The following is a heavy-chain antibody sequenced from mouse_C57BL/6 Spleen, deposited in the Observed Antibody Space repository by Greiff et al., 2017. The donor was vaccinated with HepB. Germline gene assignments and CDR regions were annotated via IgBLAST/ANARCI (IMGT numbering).Heavy chain of an antibody. J-gene: IGHJ4*01. V-gene: IGHV3-6*01. CDR1: GYSITSGYY. D-gene: IGHD2-10*02. Sequence: EVQLVESGPGLVKPSQSLSLTCSVTGYSITSGYYWNWIRQFPGNKLEWMGYISYDGSNNYNPSLKNRISITRDTSKNQFFLKLNSVTTEDTATYYCARSMVHYAMDYWGQGTSVTVSS. CDR3: ARSMVHYAMDY. CDR2: ISYDGSN.